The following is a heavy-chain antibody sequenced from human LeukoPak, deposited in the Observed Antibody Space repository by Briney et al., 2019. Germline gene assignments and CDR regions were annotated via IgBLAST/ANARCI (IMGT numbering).Heavy chain of an antibody. CDR2: VNKDASEK. D-gene: IGHD3-10*01. J-gene: IGHJ3*02. Sequence: GGSLRLSCAASGFTFSNNWMTWVRQAPGKGLEWVASVNKDASEKSYLDSVKGRFTISRDNAKNSLYLQMSSLRVEDTAVYYCAREKRWFGELGKNDAFDIWGQGTIVTVSS. V-gene: IGHV3-7*01. CDR1: GFTFSNNW. CDR3: AREKRWFGELGKNDAFDI.